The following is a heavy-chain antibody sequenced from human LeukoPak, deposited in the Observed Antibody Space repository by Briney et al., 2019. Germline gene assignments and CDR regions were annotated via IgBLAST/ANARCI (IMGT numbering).Heavy chain of an antibody. CDR1: GGSISSSSYY. D-gene: IGHD2-15*01. CDR2: IYYSGST. CDR3: ARAVELLFAAFDI. J-gene: IGHJ3*02. V-gene: IGHV4-39*07. Sequence: PSETLSLTCTVSGGSISSSSYYWGWIRQPPGKGLEWIGSIYYSGSTYYNPSLKSRVTISVDTSKNQFSLKLNSVTAADTAVYYCARAVELLFAAFDIWGQGTMVTVSS.